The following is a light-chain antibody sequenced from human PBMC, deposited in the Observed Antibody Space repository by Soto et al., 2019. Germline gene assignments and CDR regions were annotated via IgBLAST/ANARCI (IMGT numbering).Light chain of an antibody. Sequence: EIVMTQSPATLSVSPGERATLSCRASQSVSNNLAWYQKKPGQAPRLLSYGASTRATGIPARFSGSGSGTEFTFTCGSLQSDDFAFYYFQQYNHWWTFGQGTRVDLK. CDR3: QQYNHWWT. CDR2: GAS. CDR1: QSVSNN. J-gene: IGKJ1*01. V-gene: IGKV3-15*01.